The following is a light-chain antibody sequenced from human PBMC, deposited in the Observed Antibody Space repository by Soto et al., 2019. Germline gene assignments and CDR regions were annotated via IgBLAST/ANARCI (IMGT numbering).Light chain of an antibody. V-gene: IGKV1-9*01. CDR2: TAS. J-gene: IGKJ5*01. Sequence: IQLTQSPSSLSASVGDRVTITCRASQDISSYLAWYQQKPGKAPKLLIYTASTLQSGVPSRFSGSGSGTDCTLTISSLQPEDVAIYYCQQLKSFPISFGQGTRLEMK. CDR3: QQLKSFPIS. CDR1: QDISSY.